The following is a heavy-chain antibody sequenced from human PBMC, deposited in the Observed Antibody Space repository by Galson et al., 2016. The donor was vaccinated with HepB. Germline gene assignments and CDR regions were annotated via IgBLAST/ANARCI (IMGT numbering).Heavy chain of an antibody. V-gene: IGHV3-23*01. CDR3: AKGKSKGLLDWFDP. CDR1: RLTFSSFT. CDR2: HTCTGADQT. Sequence: SLRLSCAASRLTFSSFTMAWVRQAPGRGLEWISSHTCTGADQTYYAGSVRGRFTFSRDDSKNTLYLQMNSLRVDDTALYYCAKGKSKGLLDWFDPWGQGTLVIVSS. J-gene: IGHJ5*02.